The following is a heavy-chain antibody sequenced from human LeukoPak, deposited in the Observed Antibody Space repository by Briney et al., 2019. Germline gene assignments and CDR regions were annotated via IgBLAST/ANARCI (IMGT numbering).Heavy chain of an antibody. CDR3: ARRTYCGGDCYYEDY. CDR2: IKQDGSEK. V-gene: IGHV3-7*03. J-gene: IGHJ4*02. D-gene: IGHD2-21*02. Sequence: GGSLLLSCAASGFPFSSHWMSWVRQAPGKGLEWVANIKQDGSEKYYVDSVKGRFTISRDNAKNSLYLQMNSLRAEDTAVYYCARRTYCGGDCYYEDYWGQGTLVTVSS. CDR1: GFPFSSHW.